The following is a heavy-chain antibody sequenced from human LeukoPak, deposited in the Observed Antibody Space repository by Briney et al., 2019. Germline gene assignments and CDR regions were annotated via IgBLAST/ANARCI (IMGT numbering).Heavy chain of an antibody. V-gene: IGHV4-34*01. Sequence: PSETLSLTCAVYGGSFSGYYWSWIRQPPGKGLEWIGEINHSGSTNYNPSLKSRVTISVDTSKNQFSLKLSSVTAADTAVYYCARGQRRLRFLEWLLPQTYFDYWGQGTLVTVSS. D-gene: IGHD3-3*01. CDR2: INHSGST. CDR1: GGSFSGYY. J-gene: IGHJ4*02. CDR3: ARGQRRLRFLEWLLPQTYFDY.